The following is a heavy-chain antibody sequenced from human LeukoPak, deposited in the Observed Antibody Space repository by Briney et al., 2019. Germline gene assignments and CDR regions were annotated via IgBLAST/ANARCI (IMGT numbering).Heavy chain of an antibody. V-gene: IGHV4-4*07. CDR2: IYTSGTT. CDR3: ARGRYCTDGSCYFDY. CDR1: RGSISTFY. D-gene: IGHD2-15*01. J-gene: IGHJ4*02. Sequence: SETLSLTCTVSRGSISTFYWSWIRQPAGKGLEWIGHIYTSGTTNYNPSLKSRVTMSIDMSKNQFSLKLSSVTAADTAVYYCARGRYCTDGSCYFDYWGQGTLVTVSS.